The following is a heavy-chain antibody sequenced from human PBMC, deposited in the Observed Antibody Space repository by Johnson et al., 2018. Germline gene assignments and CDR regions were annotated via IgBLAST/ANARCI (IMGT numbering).Heavy chain of an antibody. CDR1: GFSFVSYA. Sequence: EVQLVESGGGLVQPGGSLRLSCAASGFSFVSYAMGWVRQAPGKGLEWVSSIHPSGGTTDYAASVKGRFIISRDNVKNSVSLQMNSLGAEDTAVYYCARDDKWAFDIWGQVTMVTVSS. CDR2: IHPSGGTT. CDR3: ARDDKWAFDI. D-gene: IGHD1-26*01. V-gene: IGHV3-23*04. J-gene: IGHJ3*02.